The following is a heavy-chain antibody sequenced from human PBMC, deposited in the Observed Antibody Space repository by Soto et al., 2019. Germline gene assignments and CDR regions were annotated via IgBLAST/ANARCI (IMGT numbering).Heavy chain of an antibody. V-gene: IGHV3-11*01. J-gene: IGHJ5*02. Sequence: QVQLVESGGGLVKPGGSPRLXCVASGFKFSDYYMSWXXXAXGKGLEWVSSISSSGTTKDYADSVKGRFTISRDNAKNSLSLQMNSLRAEDTAVYYCAREGEYWFDPWGQGTLVTVSS. D-gene: IGHD3-16*01. CDR1: GFKFSDYY. CDR2: ISSSGTTK. CDR3: AREGEYWFDP.